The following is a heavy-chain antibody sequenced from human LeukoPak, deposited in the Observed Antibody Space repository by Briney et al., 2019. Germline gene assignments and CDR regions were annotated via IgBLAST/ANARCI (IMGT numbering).Heavy chain of an antibody. J-gene: IGHJ6*02. CDR3: AVGGYCGGDCYPGGLGDYYYGMDV. CDR2: ISYDGSNK. Sequence: GRSLRLSCAASGFTFSNYGMYWVRRAPGKGLEWVAVISYDGSNKYYADSVKGRFTISRDNSKNTLYLQMNSLRAEDTAVYYCAVGGYCGGDCYPGGLGDYYYGMDVWGQGTTVTVSS. CDR1: GFTFSNYG. D-gene: IGHD2-21*02. V-gene: IGHV3-30*03.